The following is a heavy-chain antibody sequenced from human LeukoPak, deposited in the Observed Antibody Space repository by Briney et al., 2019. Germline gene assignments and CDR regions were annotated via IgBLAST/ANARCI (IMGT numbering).Heavy chain of an antibody. J-gene: IGHJ4*02. CDR2: INHSGST. V-gene: IGHV4-34*01. CDR3: ARGRDSSGYSLDY. Sequence: PSETLSLTCAVYGGSFSGYYWSWIRQPPGKGLEWIGEINHSGSTNYNPSLKSRVTILVDTSKNQFSLKLSSVTAADTAVYYCARGRDSSGYSLDYWGQGTLVTVSS. CDR1: GGSFSGYY. D-gene: IGHD3-22*01.